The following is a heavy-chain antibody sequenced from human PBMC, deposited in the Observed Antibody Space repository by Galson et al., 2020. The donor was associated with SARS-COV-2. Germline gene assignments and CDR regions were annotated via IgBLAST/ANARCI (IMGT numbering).Heavy chain of an antibody. D-gene: IGHD3-10*01. J-gene: IGHJ3*02. CDR3: ARSSITLDWGVMDSFDI. CDR1: GFSLTTRDMC. V-gene: IGHV2-70*01. Sequence: SGPTLVKPTQTLTLTCAFSGFSLTTRDMCVSWIRQPPGKALEWLALIDWDDDKHYSTSMKTRLTISKDTSKNHVVLTMTNMDPVDTATYYCARSSITLDWGVMDSFDIWGQGTMVTVSS. CDR2: IDWDDDK.